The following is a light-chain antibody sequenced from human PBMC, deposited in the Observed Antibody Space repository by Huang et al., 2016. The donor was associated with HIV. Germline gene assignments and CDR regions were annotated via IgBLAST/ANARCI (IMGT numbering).Light chain of an antibody. V-gene: IGKV4-1*01. Sequence: DIVMTQSPDSLAVSLGERATIKCRSSQSVLYSSNSKNYLVWFQQKPGQAPRLLIYWASSRESGVPDRFSGSGSGTDFTLTISSLEAEDAAVYYCQQYYSIPQTFGQGTKVEI. CDR2: WAS. CDR1: QSVLYSSNSKNY. CDR3: QQYYSIPQT. J-gene: IGKJ1*01.